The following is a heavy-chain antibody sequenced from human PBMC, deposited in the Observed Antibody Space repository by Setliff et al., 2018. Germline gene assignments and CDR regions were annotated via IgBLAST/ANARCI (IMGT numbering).Heavy chain of an antibody. CDR3: ARAAGSNWRTAELYYFDY. Sequence: GASVKVSCKVSGGNFRSNGISWVRQAPGQGLEWLGWVSTYNGDTKSAQKFRGRVTMTTDISTSTVYMELRTLRSDDTAVYFCARAAGSNWRTAELYYFDYWGQGTLVTVSS. J-gene: IGHJ4*02. D-gene: IGHD1-20*01. CDR1: GGNFRSNG. CDR2: VSTYNGDT. V-gene: IGHV1-18*01.